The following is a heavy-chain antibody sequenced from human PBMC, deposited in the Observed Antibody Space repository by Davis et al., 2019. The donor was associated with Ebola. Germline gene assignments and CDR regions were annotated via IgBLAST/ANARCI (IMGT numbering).Heavy chain of an antibody. CDR3: ARGGDYSWNY. CDR2: INHSGST. D-gene: IGHD4-11*01. Sequence: SETLSLTCAVYGGSFSGYYWSWIRQPPGKGLEWIGEINHSGSTNYNPSLRSRITISMDKSKNQLSLRLDSVTAADTAVYFCARGGDYSWNYWGQGILVTVSS. J-gene: IGHJ4*02. CDR1: GGSFSGYY. V-gene: IGHV4-34*01.